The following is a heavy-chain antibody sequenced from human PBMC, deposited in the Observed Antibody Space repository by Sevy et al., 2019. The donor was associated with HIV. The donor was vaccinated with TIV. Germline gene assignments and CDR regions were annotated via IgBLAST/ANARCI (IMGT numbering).Heavy chain of an antibody. J-gene: IGHJ4*02. Sequence: GESLKISCKGSGYSFTSYWIGWVRQMPGKGLEWMGIIYPGASDTRYSPSFQGQVTISADKSISTAYLQWSSLKASDTAMYYCARAPPIAAADMYFDYWGQGTLVTVSS. CDR1: GYSFTSYW. CDR2: IYPGASDT. CDR3: ARAPPIAAADMYFDY. D-gene: IGHD6-13*01. V-gene: IGHV5-51*01.